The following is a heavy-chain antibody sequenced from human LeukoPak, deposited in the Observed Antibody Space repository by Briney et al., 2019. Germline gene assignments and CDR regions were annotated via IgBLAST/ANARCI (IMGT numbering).Heavy chain of an antibody. CDR1: GFTFDDYA. D-gene: IGHD6-19*01. V-gene: IGHV3-9*01. CDR3: AKQAGYSSGRVLDV. Sequence: GRSLRLSCAASGFTFDDYAMHWVRHAPGKGLEWVSGMSWNSGSIGYADSGKGRFTISRDNAKNSLYLQMNSLRAEDTALYYCAKQAGYSSGRVLDVWGQGTTVTVSS. J-gene: IGHJ6*02. CDR2: MSWNSGSI.